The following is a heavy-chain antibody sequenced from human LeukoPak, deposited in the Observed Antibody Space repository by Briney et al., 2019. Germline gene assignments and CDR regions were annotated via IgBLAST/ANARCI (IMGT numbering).Heavy chain of an antibody. CDR1: GGSISSSNW. D-gene: IGHD6-13*01. CDR3: ARDLIAAAGDAFDI. J-gene: IGHJ3*02. V-gene: IGHV4-4*02. Sequence: PSETLSLTCAVSGGSISSSNWWSWVRQPPGKGLEWIGEIYHSGSTNYNPSLKSRVTISVDKSKNQFSLKLSSVTAADTAVYYCARDLIAAAGDAFDIWGQGTTVTVSS. CDR2: IYHSGST.